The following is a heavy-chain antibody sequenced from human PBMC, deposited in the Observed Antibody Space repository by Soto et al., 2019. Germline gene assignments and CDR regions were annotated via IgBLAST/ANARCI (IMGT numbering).Heavy chain of an antibody. J-gene: IGHJ4*02. CDR2: IYWDDNK. CDR1: GGSISSGGYY. CDR3: AHRRGSGWYCFDY. D-gene: IGHD6-19*01. V-gene: IGHV2-5*08. Sequence: TLSLTCTVSGGSISSGGYYWSWIRQPPGKALEWLALIYWDDNKRYSPSLKSRLTITKDPSKNQVVLTMTNMDPVDTATYYCAHRRGSGWYCFDYWGQGTLVTVSS.